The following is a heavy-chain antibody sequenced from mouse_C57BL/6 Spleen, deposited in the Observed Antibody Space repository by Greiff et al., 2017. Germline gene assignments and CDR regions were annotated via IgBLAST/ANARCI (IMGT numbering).Heavy chain of an antibody. CDR2: INPNNGGT. D-gene: IGHD2-4*01. J-gene: IGHJ3*01. V-gene: IGHV1-22*01. CDR1: GYTFTDYN. Sequence: EVHLVESGPELVKPGASVKMSCKASGYTFTDYNMHWVKQSHGKSLEWIGYINPNNGGTSYNQKFKGKATLTVNKSSSTAYMELRSLTSEDSAVYYCARVFNYDYGAWFAYWGQGTLVTVSA. CDR3: ARVFNYDYGAWFAY.